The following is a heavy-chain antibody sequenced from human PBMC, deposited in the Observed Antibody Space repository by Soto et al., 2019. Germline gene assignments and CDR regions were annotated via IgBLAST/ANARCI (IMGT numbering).Heavy chain of an antibody. CDR1: GDSISTSGYY. CDR3: ARGGGYCISTSCPNYYYYGMDV. Sequence: SETLSLTCTVSGDSISTSGYYWGWVRQPPGKGLEWVGTIYYTGSTYYNPPLKSRVTMSLQTSKNQFSLNLTSVTAADTAVYYCARGGGYCISTSCPNYYYYGMDVWGQGTTVTVSS. V-gene: IGHV4-39*02. CDR2: IYYTGST. J-gene: IGHJ6*02. D-gene: IGHD2-2*01.